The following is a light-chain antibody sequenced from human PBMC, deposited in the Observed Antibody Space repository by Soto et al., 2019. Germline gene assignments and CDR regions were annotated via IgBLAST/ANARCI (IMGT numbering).Light chain of an antibody. V-gene: IGKV3-15*01. CDR1: QSVSRK. CDR3: QQYDKWPRT. Sequence: EIVLTQSPSTLYVSPGDTATLYCSASQSVSRKLAWYQQTRGQAPRLLIYGASTRATGVPARFSGSGSGTEFTLTISNLQSEDFAVYHCQQYDKWPRTFGQGTRLEI. CDR2: GAS. J-gene: IGKJ5*01.